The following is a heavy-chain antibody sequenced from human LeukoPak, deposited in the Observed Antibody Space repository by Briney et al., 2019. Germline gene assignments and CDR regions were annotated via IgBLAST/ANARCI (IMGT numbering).Heavy chain of an antibody. CDR2: IYYSGST. CDR1: GGSISSYY. CDR3: ARMPWGFYYYYYMDV. J-gene: IGHJ6*03. V-gene: IGHV4-59*01. Sequence: SETLSLTCTVSGGSISSYYWSWIRQPPGKGLEWIGYIYYSGSTNYNPSLKSRVTISVDTSKNQFSLKLSSVTAADTAVYYCARMPWGFYYYYYMDVWGKGTTVTVSS. D-gene: IGHD7-27*01.